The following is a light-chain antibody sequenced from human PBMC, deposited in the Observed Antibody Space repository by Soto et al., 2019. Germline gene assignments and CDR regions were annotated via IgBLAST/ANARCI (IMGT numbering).Light chain of an antibody. V-gene: IGKV3-20*01. CDR1: QSVRSNY. Sequence: IVLTQSPGTLSLSPGERATLSCRASQSVRSNYLAWYQQKPGQAPRLLIYGASSRATGIPDRFSGSGSGTDFTLTISRLEPEDFAVYYCQQYDSSPLTFGGGTKVEIK. CDR2: GAS. J-gene: IGKJ4*01. CDR3: QQYDSSPLT.